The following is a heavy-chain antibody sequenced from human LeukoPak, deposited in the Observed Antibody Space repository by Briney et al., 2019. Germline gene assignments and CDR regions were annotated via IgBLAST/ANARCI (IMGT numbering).Heavy chain of an antibody. CDR2: VHTSGST. Sequence: PLETLSLTCDVSGASIHTYYFSWIRQSAGEGLEWIGRVHTSGSTTYNPSLKSRITLSQDTSKNQIYLRLTSVTAADTAVYFCARDGGGNRNFDYWGQGILVTVSS. D-gene: IGHD4-23*01. J-gene: IGHJ4*02. CDR1: GASIHTYY. V-gene: IGHV4-4*07. CDR3: ARDGGGNRNFDY.